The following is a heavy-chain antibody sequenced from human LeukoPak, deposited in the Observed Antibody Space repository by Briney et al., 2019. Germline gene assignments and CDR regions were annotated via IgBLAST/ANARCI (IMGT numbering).Heavy chain of an antibody. CDR2: INSDGKST. D-gene: IGHD3-16*02. Sequence: PGGSLRLSCAASGFTFSSYWMGWVRQTPGEGLVWVSPINSDGKSTSYADSVKGRFTISRDNAKNTLYLQMNSLKTEDTAVYYCTTGRPITFGGLIVDYWGQGTLVTVSS. V-gene: IGHV3-74*01. CDR1: GFTFSSYW. J-gene: IGHJ4*02. CDR3: TTGRPITFGGLIVDY.